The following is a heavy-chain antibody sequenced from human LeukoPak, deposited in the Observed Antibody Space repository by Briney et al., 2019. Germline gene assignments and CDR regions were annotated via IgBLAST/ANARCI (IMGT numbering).Heavy chain of an antibody. Sequence: HPGGSLRLSCAASAFPFSSYGMHWVRQAPGKGLEWVAVIWYDGSNENYADSVRGRFTVSRDNSKNTLYLHMNSVRAEDTAVYYCARVAMSDSSGYCDYWGQGTLVTVSS. J-gene: IGHJ4*02. CDR2: IWYDGSNE. CDR1: AFPFSSYG. V-gene: IGHV3-33*01. CDR3: ARVAMSDSSGYCDY. D-gene: IGHD3-22*01.